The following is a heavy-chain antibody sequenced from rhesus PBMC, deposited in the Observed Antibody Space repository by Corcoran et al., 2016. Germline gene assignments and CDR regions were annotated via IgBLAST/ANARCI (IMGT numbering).Heavy chain of an antibody. V-gene: IGHV4S7*01. CDR2: IYGGSGST. D-gene: IGHD5-36*02. Sequence: QVQLQESGPGLVKPSETLSLTCAVSGGSISSSNWLSWFRQSPGKGLECIGYIYGGSGSTSYNPSLKSRVTISTDTSKNQFSLKLSSVTAADTAMYYCARRLATVTLSYFDYWGQGVLVTVSS. J-gene: IGHJ4*01. CDR1: GGSISSSNW. CDR3: ARRLATVTLSYFDY.